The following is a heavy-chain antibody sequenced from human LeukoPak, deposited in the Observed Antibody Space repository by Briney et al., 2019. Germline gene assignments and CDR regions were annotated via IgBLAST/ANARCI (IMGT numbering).Heavy chain of an antibody. CDR3: ARSGSVAVAGTSHYYYMDV. D-gene: IGHD6-19*01. Sequence: PSETLSLTCTVSGYSISSGYYWGWIRQPPGKGLGWIGSIYHSGSTYYNPSLKSRVTISVDTSKNQFSLKLSSVTAADTAVYYCARSGSVAVAGTSHYYYMDVWGKGTTVTVSS. CDR2: IYHSGST. CDR1: GYSISSGYY. V-gene: IGHV4-38-2*02. J-gene: IGHJ6*03.